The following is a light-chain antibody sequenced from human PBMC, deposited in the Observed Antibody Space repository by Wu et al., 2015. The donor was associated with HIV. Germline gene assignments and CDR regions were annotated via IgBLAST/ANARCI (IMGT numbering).Light chain of an antibody. CDR2: DAS. Sequence: EIVLTQSPATLSFSPGERATLSCRASRSVSSALAWYQQRPGQPPRLLIYDASTRATGIPARFSGSGSATDFTLTISSLQPEDFAVYYCQQHSDWPLTFGQGTRLEIK. V-gene: IGKV3-11*01. J-gene: IGKJ5*01. CDR3: QQHSDWPLT. CDR1: RSVSSA.